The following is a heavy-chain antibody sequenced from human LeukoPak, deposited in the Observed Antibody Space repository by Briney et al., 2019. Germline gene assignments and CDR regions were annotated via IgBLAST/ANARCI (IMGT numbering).Heavy chain of an antibody. Sequence: SETLSLTCTVSGGSISVYHWSWIRQPPGKGLEWIGYLYDTGITNYSPPLKSRVTISVDTSNNQISLKLTSVTAADTAIYFCAKEGMGSEATTADGAFDIWGQGTTVTVSS. CDR1: GGSISVYH. V-gene: IGHV4-4*08. J-gene: IGHJ3*02. D-gene: IGHD1-26*01. CDR2: LYDTGIT. CDR3: AKEGMGSEATTADGAFDI.